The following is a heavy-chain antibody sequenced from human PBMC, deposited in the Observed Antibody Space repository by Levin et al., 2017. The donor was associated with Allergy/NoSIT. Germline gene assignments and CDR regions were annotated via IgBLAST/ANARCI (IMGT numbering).Heavy chain of an antibody. CDR2: FDPEDGET. CDR3: ATPTYGIRKYSSSSLYYYGMDV. Sequence: ASVKVSCKVSGYTLTELSMHWVRQAPGKGLEWMGGFDPEDGETIYAQKFQGRVTMTEDTSTDTAYMELSSLRSEDTAVYYCATPTYGIRKYSSSSLYYYGMDVWGQGTTVTVSS. CDR1: GYTLTELS. D-gene: IGHD6-6*01. J-gene: IGHJ6*02. V-gene: IGHV1-24*01.